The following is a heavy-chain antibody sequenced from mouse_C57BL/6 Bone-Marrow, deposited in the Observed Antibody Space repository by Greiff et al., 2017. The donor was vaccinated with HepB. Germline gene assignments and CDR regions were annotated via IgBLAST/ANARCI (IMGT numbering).Heavy chain of an antibody. Sequence: EVMLVESGGGLVQSGRSLRLSCATSGFTFSDFYMEWVRQAPGKGLEWIAASRNKANDYTTEYSASVKGRFIVSRDTSQSILYLQMNALRAEDTAIYYCARDQDYYGRSYENWYFDVWGTGTTVTVSS. J-gene: IGHJ1*03. CDR2: SRNKANDYTT. D-gene: IGHD1-1*01. CDR1: GFTFSDFY. CDR3: ARDQDYYGRSYENWYFDV. V-gene: IGHV7-1*01.